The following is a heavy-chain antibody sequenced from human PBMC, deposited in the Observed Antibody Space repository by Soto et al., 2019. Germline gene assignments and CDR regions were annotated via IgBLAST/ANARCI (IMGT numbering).Heavy chain of an antibody. Sequence: ASAKACCKASGYTYTGNYMHWVRQAQGQGLEWMEWINPNSGGTNYAQKFQGWVTMTRDTSISTAYMELSRLRSDDTAVYYCARVSVITGTPSNYYYYYGMDVWGQRTTLTVSS. CDR2: INPNSGGT. CDR1: GYTYTGNY. V-gene: IGHV1-2*04. D-gene: IGHD1-7*01. CDR3: ARVSVITGTPSNYYYYYGMDV. J-gene: IGHJ6*01.